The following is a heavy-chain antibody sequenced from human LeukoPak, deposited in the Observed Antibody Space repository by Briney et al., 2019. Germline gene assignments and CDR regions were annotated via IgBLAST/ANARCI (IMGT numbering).Heavy chain of an antibody. D-gene: IGHD3-16*02. J-gene: IGHJ4*02. V-gene: IGHV3-7*04. Sequence: PGGSLRLSCAASGFTISSFWMTWVRQAPGKGLEWVANIKDDGSEKYYVDSVKGRFTISRDNSKNSLYLHMNSLRAEDTAVYFCARGSGSRLGELSSDWGQGTLVTVSS. CDR1: GFTISSFW. CDR3: ARGSGSRLGELSSD. CDR2: IKDDGSEK.